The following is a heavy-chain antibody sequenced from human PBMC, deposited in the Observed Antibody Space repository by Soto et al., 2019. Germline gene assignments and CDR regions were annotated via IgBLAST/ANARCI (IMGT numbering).Heavy chain of an antibody. Sequence: ASETLSLTCTVSGGSISSGGYYWSWIRKHPGKGLEWIGYIYYSGSTYYNPSLKSRVTISVDTSKNQFSLKLSSVTAADTAVYYCARLSAITYYDILTGYSPRYFDYWGQGTLVTVSS. CDR3: ARLSAITYYDILTGYSPRYFDY. CDR1: GGSISSGGYY. CDR2: IYYSGST. J-gene: IGHJ4*02. V-gene: IGHV4-31*03. D-gene: IGHD3-9*01.